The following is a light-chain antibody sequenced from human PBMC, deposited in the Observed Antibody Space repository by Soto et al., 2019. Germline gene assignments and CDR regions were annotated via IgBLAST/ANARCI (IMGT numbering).Light chain of an antibody. Sequence: EVVMTQSPATLSVSLGDRATLSCRASQSVSSNLAWYQQKPGQAPRLLIYGTSNRATGIPDRFTGSGSGTDLTLTISSLEPEDFAVYYCEQYGSSPPSITFGQGTRLEIK. V-gene: IGKV3-20*01. CDR3: EQYGSSPPSIT. J-gene: IGKJ5*01. CDR1: QSVSSN. CDR2: GTS.